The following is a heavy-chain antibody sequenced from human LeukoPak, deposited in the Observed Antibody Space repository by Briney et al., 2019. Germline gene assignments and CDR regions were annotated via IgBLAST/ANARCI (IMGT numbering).Heavy chain of an antibody. V-gene: IGHV3-23*01. J-gene: IGHJ4*02. CDR3: AKGSELRFLEWLCHFDY. D-gene: IGHD3-3*01. Sequence: GGSLRLSCAASGFTFSSYAMSWVRQAPGKGLEWVSGISGSGGGTYYADSVKGRFTISRDNSKNTLYLQMNSPRAEDTAVYYCAKGSELRFLEWLCHFDYWGQGTLVTVSS. CDR1: GFTFSSYA. CDR2: ISGSGGGT.